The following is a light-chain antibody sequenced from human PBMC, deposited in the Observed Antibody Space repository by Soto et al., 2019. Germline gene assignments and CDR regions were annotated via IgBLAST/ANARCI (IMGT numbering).Light chain of an antibody. V-gene: IGLV2-23*01. CDR1: SSDVGSYNL. Sequence: QSVLTQPASVSGSPGQSITISCTGTSSDVGSYNLVSWYQQHPGKAPELMIYEGSKRPSGVSNRFSGSKSGNTASLTISGPQAEDEADYYCCSYAGSSTYVFGNGTKVTVL. J-gene: IGLJ1*01. CDR3: CSYAGSSTYV. CDR2: EGS.